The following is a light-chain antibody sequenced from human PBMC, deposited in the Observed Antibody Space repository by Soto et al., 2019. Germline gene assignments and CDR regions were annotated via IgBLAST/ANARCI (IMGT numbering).Light chain of an antibody. V-gene: IGKV1-39*01. J-gene: IGKJ4*01. Sequence: DIPMTQSPSSLSASVGDSVTISCRASQRINTYLNWYQQKAGEAPKLLMSAASNLQSGVPSRFSGSGSGTDFALTINNLQSEDFATYYCQQSYGTPLTFGGGTKVEMK. CDR3: QQSYGTPLT. CDR2: AAS. CDR1: QRINTY.